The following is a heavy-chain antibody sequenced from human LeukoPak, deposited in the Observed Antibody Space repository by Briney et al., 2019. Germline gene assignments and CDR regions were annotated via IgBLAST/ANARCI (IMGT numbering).Heavy chain of an antibody. CDR1: GYTFTSYG. CDR3: ASVRIFGVGRERAY. D-gene: IGHD3-3*01. Sequence: GASVKVSCKASGYTFTSYGISWVREAPGQGLEWMGWISAYNGNTNYAQKLQGRVTMTTDTSTSTAYMELRSVRSDDTAVYYGASVRIFGVGRERAYSGQGSLVTVSS. CDR2: ISAYNGNT. J-gene: IGHJ4*02. V-gene: IGHV1-18*01.